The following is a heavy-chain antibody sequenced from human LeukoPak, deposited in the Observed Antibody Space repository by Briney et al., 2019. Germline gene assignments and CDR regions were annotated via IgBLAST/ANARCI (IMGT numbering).Heavy chain of an antibody. CDR2: IYYSGST. J-gene: IGHJ4*02. CDR3: ARRGITGTIGYVDY. V-gene: IGHV4-39*01. CDR1: GGSISSSSYY. D-gene: IGHD1-20*01. Sequence: SETLSLTCTVSGGSISSSSYYWGWIRQPPGKGLEWIGRIYYSGSTYYNPSLKSRVTISVDTSKNQFSLKLSSVTAADTAVYYCARRGITGTIGYVDYWGQGTLVTVSS.